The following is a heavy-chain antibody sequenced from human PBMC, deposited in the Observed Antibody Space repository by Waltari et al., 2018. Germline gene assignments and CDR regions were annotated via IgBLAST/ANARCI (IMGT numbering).Heavy chain of an antibody. CDR2: IWYDGSNK. Sequence: SSYGMHWVRQAPGKGLEWVAVIWYDGSNKYYADSVKGRFTISRDNSKNTLYLQMNSLRAEDTAMYYCAKVRGSPVRYYFDYWGQGTLVTVSS. V-gene: IGHV3-33*06. D-gene: IGHD1-26*01. J-gene: IGHJ4*02. CDR3: AKVRGSPVRYYFDY. CDR1: SSYG.